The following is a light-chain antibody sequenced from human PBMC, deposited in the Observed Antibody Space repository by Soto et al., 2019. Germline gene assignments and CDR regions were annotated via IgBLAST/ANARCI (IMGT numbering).Light chain of an antibody. CDR1: QSVSSIY. CDR2: GAS. CDR3: QQHGSSPHT. Sequence: EIVLTQSPGTLSLSPGERATLSCRASQSVSSIYLAWYQHKPGQAPRLLIYGASSRATGIPDRFSGSGSGTDFTLTISRLEPEDFAVYYCQQHGSSPHTFGQGTKLEIK. V-gene: IGKV3-20*01. J-gene: IGKJ2*01.